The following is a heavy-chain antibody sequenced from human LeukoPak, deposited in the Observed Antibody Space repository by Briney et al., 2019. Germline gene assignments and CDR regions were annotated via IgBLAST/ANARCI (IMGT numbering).Heavy chain of an antibody. CDR3: ASGSGSYRTPDYYMDV. CDR2: IYSGGST. J-gene: IGHJ6*03. D-gene: IGHD3-10*01. CDR1: GFTVGSNY. Sequence: GGSLRLSCAASGFTVGSNYMSWVRQAPGKGLEWVSVIYSGGSTYYADSVKGRFTISRDNSKNTLYLQMNSLRAEDTAVYYCASGSGSYRTPDYYMDVWGTGTTVTVS. V-gene: IGHV3-53*01.